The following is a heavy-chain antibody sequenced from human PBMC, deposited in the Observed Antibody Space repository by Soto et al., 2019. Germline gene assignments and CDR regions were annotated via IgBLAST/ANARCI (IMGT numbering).Heavy chain of an antibody. J-gene: IGHJ4*02. CDR1: GFTFSSYG. CDR2: ISYDGSNK. CDR3: AKGDSIVVVTAITTA. D-gene: IGHD2-21*02. V-gene: IGHV3-30*18. Sequence: QVQLVESGGGVVQPGRSLRLSCAASGFTFSSYGMHWVRQAPGKGLERVAVISYDGSNKYYADSVKGRFTISRDNSKNTLYLQMNSLRAEDTAVYYCAKGDSIVVVTAITTAWGQGTLVTVSS.